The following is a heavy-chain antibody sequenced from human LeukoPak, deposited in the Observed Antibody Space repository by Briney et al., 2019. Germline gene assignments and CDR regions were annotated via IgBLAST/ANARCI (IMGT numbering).Heavy chain of an antibody. Sequence: KPSATLSLTCAVYGGSFSGYYWSWIRQPPGKGLEWIGEINHSGSTNYNPSLKSRVTISVDTSKNQFSLKLSSVTAADTAVYYCARGRGYDFWSGYPPRRYNWFDPWGQGTLVTVSS. V-gene: IGHV4-34*01. J-gene: IGHJ5*02. CDR1: GGSFSGYY. D-gene: IGHD3-3*01. CDR2: INHSGST. CDR3: ARGRGYDFWSGYPPRRYNWFDP.